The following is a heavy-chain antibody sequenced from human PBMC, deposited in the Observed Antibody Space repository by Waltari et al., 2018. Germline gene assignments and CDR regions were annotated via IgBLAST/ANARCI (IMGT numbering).Heavy chain of an antibody. J-gene: IGHJ5*02. D-gene: IGHD2-2*01. V-gene: IGHV7-4-1*02. CDR1: GYSFTSYA. CDR3: AREVVPAATIVVNWFDP. CDR2: INTNSGNP. Sequence: QVELVQSGPELKKPGASVKVSCRASGYSFTSYAINWVRQAPGRGFELMGWINTNSGNPTYVQVFTGRFVFSLDTSVSTAFLQSNSLEAEDTAVYYCAREVVPAATIVVNWFDPWGQGTLVTVSS.